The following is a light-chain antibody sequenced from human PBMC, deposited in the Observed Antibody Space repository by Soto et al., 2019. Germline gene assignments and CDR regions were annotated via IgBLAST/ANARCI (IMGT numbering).Light chain of an antibody. CDR2: DAS. CDR1: QSVSVH. CDR3: VQRTTWPWT. V-gene: IGKV3-11*01. Sequence: EIVLTQSPGTLSLSPGERATLSCRASQSVSVHLAWYQQKPGQAPRLLIYDASNRATGIPARFSGSGSGTAFTLTISSLEPEDFAVYQCVQRTTWPWTCGQGSKVEIK. J-gene: IGKJ1*01.